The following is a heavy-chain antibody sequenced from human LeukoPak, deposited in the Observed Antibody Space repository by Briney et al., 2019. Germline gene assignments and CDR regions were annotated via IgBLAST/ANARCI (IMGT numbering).Heavy chain of an antibody. CDR1: GFTFSSFG. D-gene: IGHD6-13*01. Sequence: GRSLTLSCAASGFTFSSFGMHWVRQAPGKGLEWVAVIWYDASNKYYADSVRGRFTISRDNSKNTLFLQMNSLRDDDTAVYYCVRGVGVSRFNYFDPWGQGTLVIVSS. V-gene: IGHV3-33*01. J-gene: IGHJ5*02. CDR3: VRGVGVSRFNYFDP. CDR2: IWYDASNK.